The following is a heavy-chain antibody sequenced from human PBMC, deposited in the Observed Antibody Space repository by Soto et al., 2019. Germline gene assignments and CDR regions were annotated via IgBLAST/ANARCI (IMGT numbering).Heavy chain of an antibody. D-gene: IGHD2-15*01. V-gene: IGHV3-66*01. CDR3: TWDDVYYSSGGCYGVPMDV. J-gene: IGHJ6*04. CDR2: IQSGGST. CDR1: GFIVSSKY. Sequence: EVQLVESGGGLVQPGGSLRLSCAASGFIVSSKYMSWVRQAPGKGLEWVSLIQSGGSTYYAGSVKGRFTISRDNSANTLFLQMNSLRVEDPAMYYCTWDDVYYSSGGCYGVPMDVWGKGTTVPVSA.